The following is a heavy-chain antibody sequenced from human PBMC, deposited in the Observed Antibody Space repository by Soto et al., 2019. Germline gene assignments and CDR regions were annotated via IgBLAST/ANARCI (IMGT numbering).Heavy chain of an antibody. CDR2: SYYSGYYSEST. D-gene: IGHD1-26*01. CDR3: ARQRPTDGRWEFANFYGMDV. J-gene: IGHJ6*02. V-gene: IGHV4-61*01. CDR1: GDSVTSDSYF. Sequence: SETLSLTCTVSGDSVTSDSYFWSWIRQPPGKGLEWIGNSYYSGYYSESTKYNPSLKSRVTISVDTSKNQFSLKLSSVTAADTAVYYCARQRPTDGRWEFANFYGMDVWGQGTPVTVSS.